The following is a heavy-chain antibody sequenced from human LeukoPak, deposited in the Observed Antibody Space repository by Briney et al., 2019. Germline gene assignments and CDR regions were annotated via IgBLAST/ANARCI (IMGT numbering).Heavy chain of an antibody. CDR2: IYYSGSA. J-gene: IGHJ4*02. CDR3: ARALVVTAAPDY. CDR1: GDSISSSSYY. V-gene: IGHV4-39*01. D-gene: IGHD4-23*01. Sequence: SETLSLTCTVSGDSISSSSYYWGWIRQPPGKGLEWIGSIYYSGSAYYNPSLKSRVTISVDTSKNQFSLKVSSVTAADTAVYYCARALVVTAAPDYWGQGTLVTVSS.